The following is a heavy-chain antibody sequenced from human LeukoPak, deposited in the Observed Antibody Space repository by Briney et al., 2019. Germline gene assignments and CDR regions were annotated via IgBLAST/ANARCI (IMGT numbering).Heavy chain of an antibody. J-gene: IGHJ4*02. CDR1: GFTFSTYG. V-gene: IGHV3-30*03. Sequence: GGSLRLSCAASGFTFSTYGMHWVRQAPGKGLEWVAVISYDGSNKYYADSVKGRFTISRDNSKNTLYLQMNSLRAEDTAVYYCARGKVIGPFDYWGQGTLVTVSS. CDR2: ISYDGSNK. CDR3: ARGKVIGPFDY. D-gene: IGHD3-16*02.